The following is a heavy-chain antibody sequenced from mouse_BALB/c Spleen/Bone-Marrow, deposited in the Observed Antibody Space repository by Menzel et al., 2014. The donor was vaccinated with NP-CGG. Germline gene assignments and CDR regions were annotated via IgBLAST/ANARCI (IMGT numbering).Heavy chain of an antibody. Sequence: EVQLQQSGAELVKPGASVKLSCTASGFNIKDTYMHWVKQRPEQGLEWIGRIDPADGNTKYDPKFQGKATITADTSSNTAYLQLSSLTSEDTAVYYCARRGFYYDYDAWFAYWGQGTLVTVSA. V-gene: IGHV14-3*02. CDR2: IDPADGNT. CDR1: GFNIKDTY. D-gene: IGHD2-4*01. CDR3: ARRGFYYDYDAWFAY. J-gene: IGHJ3*01.